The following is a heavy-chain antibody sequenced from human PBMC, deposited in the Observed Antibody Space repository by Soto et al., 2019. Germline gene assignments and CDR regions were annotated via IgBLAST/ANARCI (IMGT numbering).Heavy chain of an antibody. D-gene: IGHD3-10*01. Sequence: SETLSLTCTVSGGSISSYYWSWIRQPPGKGLEWIGYIYYSGSTNYNPSLKSRVTISVDTSKNQFSLKLSSVTAADTAVYYCARGRFGDVNWFDPWGQGTLVTVSS. J-gene: IGHJ5*02. CDR1: GGSISSYY. V-gene: IGHV4-59*01. CDR2: IYYSGST. CDR3: ARGRFGDVNWFDP.